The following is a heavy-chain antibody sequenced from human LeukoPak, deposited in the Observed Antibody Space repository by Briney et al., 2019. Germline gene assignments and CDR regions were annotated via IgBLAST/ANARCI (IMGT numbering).Heavy chain of an antibody. J-gene: IGHJ3*02. CDR2: INHSGST. V-gene: IGHV4-34*01. D-gene: IGHD5-12*01. CDR1: GGSFSGYY. Sequence: SETLSPTCAVYGGSFSGYYWSWIRQPPGKGLEWIGEINHSGSTNYNPSLKSRVTISVDTSKNQFSLKVTSVTAADTALYYCARAGLGYSGYDRAFDIWGQGTMVTVSS. CDR3: ARAGLGYSGYDRAFDI.